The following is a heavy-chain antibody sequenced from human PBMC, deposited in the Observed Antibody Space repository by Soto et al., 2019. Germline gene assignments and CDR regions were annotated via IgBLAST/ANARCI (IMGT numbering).Heavy chain of an antibody. D-gene: IGHD2-15*01. J-gene: IGHJ4*02. Sequence: ASVKVSCKACGGTFSSYAINWVGQGRGQGREWMGGIIPIFGTANYAQKFQGRVTITADEYTSTAYMELSSLRSEDTAVYYCARGIAVVAARKYYFEYWGQRTRVNVSS. CDR3: ARGIAVVAARKYYFEY. V-gene: IGHV1-69*13. CDR2: IIPIFGTA. CDR1: GGTFSSYA.